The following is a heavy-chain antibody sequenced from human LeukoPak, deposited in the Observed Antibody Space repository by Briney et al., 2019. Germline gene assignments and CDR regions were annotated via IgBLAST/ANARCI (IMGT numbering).Heavy chain of an antibody. V-gene: IGHV3-48*03. CDR2: ISSSGSTI. J-gene: IGHJ4*02. D-gene: IGHD3-22*01. CDR3: ARLYYDSSRLSTENDY. CDR1: GFIFSSYE. Sequence: GGSLRLSCAASGFIFSSYEMNWVRQAPGKGLEWVSYISSSGSTIYYADSVKGRFTISRDNAKNSLYLQMNSLRAEDTAVYYCARLYYDSSRLSTENDYWGQGTLVTVSS.